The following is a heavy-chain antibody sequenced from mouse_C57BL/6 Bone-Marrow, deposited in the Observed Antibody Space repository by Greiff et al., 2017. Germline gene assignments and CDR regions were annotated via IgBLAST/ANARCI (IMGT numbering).Heavy chain of an antibody. D-gene: IGHD1-1*01. Sequence: EVKLVESGGGLVQPGGSLKLSCAASGFTFSDYYMYWVRQTPEKRLEWVAYISNGGGSTYYPDTVKGRFTISRDNAKNTLYLQMSRLKSEDTAMYYCARQSWYGSSYYAMDYWGQGTSVTVSS. CDR3: ARQSWYGSSYYAMDY. CDR1: GFTFSDYY. J-gene: IGHJ4*01. CDR2: ISNGGGST. V-gene: IGHV5-12*01.